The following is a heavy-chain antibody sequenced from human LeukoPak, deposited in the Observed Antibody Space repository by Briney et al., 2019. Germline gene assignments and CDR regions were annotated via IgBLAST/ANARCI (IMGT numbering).Heavy chain of an antibody. D-gene: IGHD5-24*01. CDR2: IYYSGST. CDR3: ARGDGYNAFDM. CDR1: GDSISSYS. V-gene: IGHV4-59*01. Sequence: PSETLSLTCTVSGDSISSYSWRWVRQPPGKGLDWIAYIYYSGSTNYNPSLKSRVTISVDTSKNQFSLRLSSVTAADTAVYYCARGDGYNAFDMWGQGTMVTVSS. J-gene: IGHJ3*02.